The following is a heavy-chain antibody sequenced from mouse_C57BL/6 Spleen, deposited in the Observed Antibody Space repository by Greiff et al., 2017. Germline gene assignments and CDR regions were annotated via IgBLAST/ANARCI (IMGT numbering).Heavy chain of an antibody. CDR3: ARSKYYGSSIYCYFDV. CDR2: IYPGSGST. Sequence: QVQLQQPGAELVKPGASVKMSCKASGYTFTSYWITWVKQRPGQGLEWIGDIYPGSGSTNYNEKFKSKATLTVDTSSSTAYMQLSRLTSEDSAVYYCARSKYYGSSIYCYFDVWGTGTTVTVSS. J-gene: IGHJ1*03. CDR1: GYTFTSYW. V-gene: IGHV1-55*01. D-gene: IGHD1-1*01.